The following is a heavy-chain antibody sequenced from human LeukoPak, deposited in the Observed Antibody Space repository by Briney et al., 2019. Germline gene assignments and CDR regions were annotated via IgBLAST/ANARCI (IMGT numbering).Heavy chain of an antibody. J-gene: IGHJ4*02. CDR1: GDSITSYY. Sequence: SETLSLICTVSGDSITSYYWTWIRQPPGKGLEWIGYMYHSGTTSNNPSLKSRVTISVDTSKNQFSLKVRSVTAPDTAVYYCARGLGWGATIFDYWGQGALVTVSS. CDR3: ARGLGWGATIFDY. V-gene: IGHV4-59*01. D-gene: IGHD1-26*01. CDR2: MYHSGTT.